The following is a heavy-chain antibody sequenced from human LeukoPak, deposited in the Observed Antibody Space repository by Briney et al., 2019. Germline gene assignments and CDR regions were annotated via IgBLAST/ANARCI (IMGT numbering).Heavy chain of an antibody. CDR2: IYHSGST. J-gene: IGHJ4*02. Sequence: PSETLSLTCAVSGYSISSGYYWGWIRQPPGKGLEWIGSIYHSGSTYYNPSLKSRVTISLDTSKNQFSLKLSSVTAADTAVYYCATTAFWSGYYYYWGQGTLVTVSS. CDR1: GYSISSGYY. CDR3: ATTAFWSGYYYY. D-gene: IGHD3-3*01. V-gene: IGHV4-38-2*01.